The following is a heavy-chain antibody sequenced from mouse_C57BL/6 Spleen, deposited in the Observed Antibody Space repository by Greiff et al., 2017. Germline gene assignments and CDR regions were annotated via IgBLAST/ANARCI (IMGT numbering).Heavy chain of an antibody. CDR3: AGSGYYGSSPYFDG. CDR1: GYTFTSYG. V-gene: IGHV1-58*01. D-gene: IGHD1-1*01. Sequence: EVKLQQSGAELVRPGSSVKMSCKTSGYTFTSYGINWVKQRPGQGLEWIGYIYIGNGYTEYNEKFKGKATLTSDTSSSTAYMQLSSLTSAESAIYLCAGSGYYGSSPYFDGWGTGTTVTVSS. J-gene: IGHJ1*03. CDR2: IYIGNGYT.